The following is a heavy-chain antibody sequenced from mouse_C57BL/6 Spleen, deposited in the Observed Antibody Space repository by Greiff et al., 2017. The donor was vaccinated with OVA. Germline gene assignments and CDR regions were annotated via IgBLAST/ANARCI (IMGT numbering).Heavy chain of an antibody. V-gene: IGHV1-53*01. Sequence: QVQLQQPGTELVKPGASVKLSCKASGYTFTSYWMHWVKQRPGQGLEWIGNINPSNGGTNYNEKFKSKATLTVDKSSSTAYMQLSKLTSEDSAVYYCERFITTVGGYFDVWGTGTTVTVSA. CDR1: GYTFTSYW. D-gene: IGHD1-1*01. J-gene: IGHJ1*03. CDR3: ERFITTVGGYFDV. CDR2: INPSNGGT.